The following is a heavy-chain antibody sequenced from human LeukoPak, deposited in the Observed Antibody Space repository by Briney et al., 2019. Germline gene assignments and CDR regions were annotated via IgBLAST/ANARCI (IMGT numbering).Heavy chain of an antibody. V-gene: IGHV4-59*02. CDR2: IYYSGST. CDR1: GVSVNSVD. D-gene: IGHD3-10*01. CDR3: ARGLGFGELLFYFDY. Sequence: SEPPSLTCSDTGVSVNSVDWGCSRHPQRKGLEWSGYIYYSGSTNYNPSLKSRVTISVDTSKNQFSLKLSSVTAAATAVYYCARGLGFGELLFYFDYWGQGTLVTVSS. J-gene: IGHJ4*02.